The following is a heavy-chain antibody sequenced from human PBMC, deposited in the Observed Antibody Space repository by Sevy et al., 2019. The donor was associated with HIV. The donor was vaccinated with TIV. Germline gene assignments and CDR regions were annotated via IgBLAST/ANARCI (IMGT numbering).Heavy chain of an antibody. CDR3: AREYSSSKQPGWFDP. CDR2: INPNSGGT. J-gene: IGHJ5*02. CDR1: GYTFTGYY. D-gene: IGHD6-13*01. Sequence: ASVKVSCKASGYTFTGYYMHWVRQAPGQGLEWMGWINPNSGGTNYAQKFQGRVTMTRDTSISTAYMELGRLRSDDTAVYYCAREYSSSKQPGWFDPWGQGTLVTVSS. V-gene: IGHV1-2*02.